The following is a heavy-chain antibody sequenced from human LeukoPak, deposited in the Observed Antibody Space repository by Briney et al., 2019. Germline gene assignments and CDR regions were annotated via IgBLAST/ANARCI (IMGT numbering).Heavy chain of an antibody. CDR2: ISGSGDNT. Sequence: HPGGSLRLSCAASGVTFSSYAMSWVRQVPGKGLEWVSVISGSGDNTYYADSVKGRFTISRDNSKNMLYLQMNSLRAEDTAVYYCAKWKYSNSGIDDYWGQGTLVTVSS. CDR1: GVTFSSYA. J-gene: IGHJ4*02. CDR3: AKWKYSNSGIDDY. D-gene: IGHD6-6*01. V-gene: IGHV3-23*01.